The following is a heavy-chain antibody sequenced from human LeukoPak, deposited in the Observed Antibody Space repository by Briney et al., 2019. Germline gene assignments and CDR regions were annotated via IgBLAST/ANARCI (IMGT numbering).Heavy chain of an antibody. D-gene: IGHD3-9*01. CDR2: IYHSGTT. Sequence: PSGTLSLTCTVSNYSITSGYYWGWIRQPPGKGLEWIGSIYHSGTTYYNPSLKSRVTISVDTSKNQFSLNLSSVTAADTAVYYCARVSRGYDILYWGQGTLVAVSS. V-gene: IGHV4-38-2*02. CDR3: ARVSRGYDILY. J-gene: IGHJ4*02. CDR1: NYSITSGYY.